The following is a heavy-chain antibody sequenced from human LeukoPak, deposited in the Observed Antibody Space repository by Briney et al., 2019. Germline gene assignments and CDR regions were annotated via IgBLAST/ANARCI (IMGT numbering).Heavy chain of an antibody. CDR3: ARYGSGITGFDY. J-gene: IGHJ4*02. D-gene: IGHD3-10*01. V-gene: IGHV4-30-4*01. Sequence: SETLSLTCTVSGGSISSGDYYWIWIRQPPGKGLEWIGYIYYSGSTYYNPSLKSRVTISVDTSKNQFSLKLSSVTAADTAVYYCARYGSGITGFDYWGQGTLVTVSS. CDR2: IYYSGST. CDR1: GGSISSGDYY.